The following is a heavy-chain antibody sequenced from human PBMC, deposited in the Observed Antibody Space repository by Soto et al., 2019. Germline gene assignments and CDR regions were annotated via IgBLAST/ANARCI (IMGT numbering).Heavy chain of an antibody. Sequence: SETLSLTCTVSGGSISSGDYYWSWIRQPPEKGLEWIGYIYYSGSTNYNPSLKSRVTISVDTSKNQFSLDLSSVTAADTAVYYCATMGTPVTGLYYFDYWGQGTLVTVSS. D-gene: IGHD4-17*01. J-gene: IGHJ4*02. CDR1: GGSISSGDYY. V-gene: IGHV4-30-4*01. CDR2: IYYSGST. CDR3: ATMGTPVTGLYYFDY.